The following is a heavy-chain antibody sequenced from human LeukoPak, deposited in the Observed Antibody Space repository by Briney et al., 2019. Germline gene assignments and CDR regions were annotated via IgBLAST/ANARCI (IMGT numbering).Heavy chain of an antibody. Sequence: SEALSLTCIVSSGFISSYYWSWIRQTPGKGLEWIAFINYSGRIKYNPSLQSRVSISLDTSKNHFSLQLRSVMAADTAVYYCARLVDYDNSGGPDIFDIWGQGTIVSIS. V-gene: IGHV4-59*01. J-gene: IGHJ3*02. CDR3: ARLVDYDNSGGPDIFDI. CDR2: INYSGRI. CDR1: SGFISSYY. D-gene: IGHD3-22*01.